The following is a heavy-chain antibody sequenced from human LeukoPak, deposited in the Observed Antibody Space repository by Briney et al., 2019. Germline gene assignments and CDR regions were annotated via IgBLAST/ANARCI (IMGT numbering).Heavy chain of an antibody. D-gene: IGHD3-16*01. CDR3: ARMRGESAPT. CDR2: VRYDGSNQ. CDR1: GFTFSGYG. V-gene: IGHV3-33*01. Sequence: GGSLRLSCAASGFTFSGYGMHWVRQAPGKGLEWVAVVRYDGSNQNYADSVKGRFTISRDNSKNTLYLEMNSLRAEDTAVYYCARMRGESAPTWGQGTLVTVSS. J-gene: IGHJ4*02.